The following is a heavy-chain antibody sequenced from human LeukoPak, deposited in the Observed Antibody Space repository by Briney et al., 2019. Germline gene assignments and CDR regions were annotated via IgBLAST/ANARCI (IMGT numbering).Heavy chain of an antibody. CDR1: GFTFKSHA. Sequence: GGSLRLSCAASGFTFKSHAMSWVRQAPGKGLEWVSATSGSGGSKFYADSVQRRFTISRDNSKNTLSLQMNSLRAEDTAVYYCAKDREMATLYFDYWGQGTLVTVSS. J-gene: IGHJ4*02. V-gene: IGHV3-23*01. CDR3: AKDREMATLYFDY. D-gene: IGHD5-24*01. CDR2: TSGSGGSK.